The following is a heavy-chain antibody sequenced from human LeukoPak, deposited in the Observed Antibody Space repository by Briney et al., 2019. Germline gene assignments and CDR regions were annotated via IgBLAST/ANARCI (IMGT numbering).Heavy chain of an antibody. CDR2: ISGSGGST. CDR1: GFTFSSYA. CDR3: AKIATTMIVVVNNFDY. J-gene: IGHJ4*02. Sequence: GGSLRLSCAASGFTFSSYAMSWVRQAPGKGLEWVSAISGSGGSTYYADSVKGRFTISRDNSKNTLYLQMNGLRAEDTAVYYCAKIATTMIVVVNNFDYWGQGTLVTVSS. V-gene: IGHV3-23*01. D-gene: IGHD3-22*01.